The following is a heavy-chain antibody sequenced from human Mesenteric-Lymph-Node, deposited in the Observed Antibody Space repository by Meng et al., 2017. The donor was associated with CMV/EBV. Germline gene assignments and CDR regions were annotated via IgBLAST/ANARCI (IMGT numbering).Heavy chain of an antibody. V-gene: IGHV3-21*01. Sequence: GESLKISCAASGFTFSSYSMNRVRQAPGKGLEWVSSISSSSSYKYYADSVKGRFTISRDNAKNPLYLQMTSLRAEDTAVYYCAREVGGNYFFDYWGQGTLVTVSS. CDR3: AREVGGNYFFDY. CDR1: GFTFSSYS. CDR2: ISSSSSYK. J-gene: IGHJ4*02.